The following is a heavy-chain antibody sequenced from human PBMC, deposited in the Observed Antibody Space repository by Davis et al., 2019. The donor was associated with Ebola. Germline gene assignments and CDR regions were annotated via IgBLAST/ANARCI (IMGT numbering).Heavy chain of an antibody. J-gene: IGHJ6*04. D-gene: IGHD5-18*01. CDR1: GYIFTHYG. Sequence: ASVKVSCKTSGYIFTHYGITWVRQAPGQGLEWMGWINPHNGNTNYAKNVQGRVIMTSDTATTTAYMELSRLRSDGTAVYYCARWVSGYSYGRQDYYYYYGMDVWGKGTTVTVSS. CDR2: INPHNGNT. V-gene: IGHV1-18*04. CDR3: ARWVSGYSYGRQDYYYYYGMDV.